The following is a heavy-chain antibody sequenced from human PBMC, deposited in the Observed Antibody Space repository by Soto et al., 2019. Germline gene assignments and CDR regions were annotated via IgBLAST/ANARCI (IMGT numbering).Heavy chain of an antibody. V-gene: IGHV1-18*01. CDR2: ISAYNGNT. D-gene: IGHD3-22*01. J-gene: IGHJ5*02. CDR1: GYTFTSYG. CDR3: ARDRYYYDSSCTRAFDP. Sequence: QVQLVQSGAEVKKPGASVKVSCKASGYTFTSYGISWVRQAPGQGLEWMGWISAYNGNTNYAQKLQGRVTMTTDTSTSTAYMELRSLRSDDTAVYYCARDRYYYDSSCTRAFDPWGQGTLVTVSS.